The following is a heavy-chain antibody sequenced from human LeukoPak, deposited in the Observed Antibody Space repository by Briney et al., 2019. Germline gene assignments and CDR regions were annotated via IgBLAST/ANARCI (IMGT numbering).Heavy chain of an antibody. CDR3: ARHSTAYDSSGFEDY. CDR2: IYYSGST. V-gene: IGHV4-39*01. CDR1: GVSISSSSYY. J-gene: IGHJ4*02. Sequence: PSENLSLTWTVSGVSISSSSYYWGWIRQPPGKGLEWIGSIYYSGSTYYNPSLKSRVTISVDTSKNQFSLKLSSVTAADTAVYYCARHSTAYDSSGFEDYWGQGTLVTVSS. D-gene: IGHD3-22*01.